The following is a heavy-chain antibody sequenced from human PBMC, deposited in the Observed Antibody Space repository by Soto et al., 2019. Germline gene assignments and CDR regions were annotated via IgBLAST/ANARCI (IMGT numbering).Heavy chain of an antibody. J-gene: IGHJ4*02. Sequence: QVQLQESGPGLVKPSQTLSLTCTVSGGSISSGGYYWSWIRQHPGKGLEWIGYIYYSGSTYYNPSRKSRVTISVDTSKNQFSLKLRSVTAADTAVYYCARDRAGALYFDYWGQGTLVTVSS. D-gene: IGHD6-13*01. V-gene: IGHV4-31*03. CDR3: ARDRAGALYFDY. CDR2: IYYSGST. CDR1: GGSISSGGYY.